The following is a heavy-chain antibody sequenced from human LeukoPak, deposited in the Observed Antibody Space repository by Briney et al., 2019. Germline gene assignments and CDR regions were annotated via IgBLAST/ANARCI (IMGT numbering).Heavy chain of an antibody. V-gene: IGHV3-30*04. D-gene: IGHD4-17*01. CDR2: ISYDGSNK. CDR1: GFTFSSYA. J-gene: IGHJ3*02. CDR3: ARGQSDYGDYVSAFDI. Sequence: PGGSLRLSCAASGFTFSSYAMHWVRQAPGKGLEWVAVISYDGSNKYYADSVKGRFTISRDNSKNTLYLQMNSLRAEDTAVYYCARGQSDYGDYVSAFDIWGQGTMVTVSS.